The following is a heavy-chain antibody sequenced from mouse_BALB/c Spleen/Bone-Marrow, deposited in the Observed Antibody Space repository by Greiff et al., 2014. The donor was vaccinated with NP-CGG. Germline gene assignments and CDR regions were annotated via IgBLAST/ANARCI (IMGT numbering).Heavy chain of an antibody. Sequence: DVKLQESGPGLVKPSQSLSLTCSVTGYSITSGYYWNWIRQFPGNKLEWMGYISYDGSNNYNPSLKNRISITRDTSKNQFFLKLNSVTTEDTATYYCARGDSSGYDYAMDYWGQGTSVTASS. V-gene: IGHV3-6*02. CDR1: GYSITSGYY. CDR3: ARGDSSGYDYAMDY. J-gene: IGHJ4*01. D-gene: IGHD3-2*01. CDR2: ISYDGSN.